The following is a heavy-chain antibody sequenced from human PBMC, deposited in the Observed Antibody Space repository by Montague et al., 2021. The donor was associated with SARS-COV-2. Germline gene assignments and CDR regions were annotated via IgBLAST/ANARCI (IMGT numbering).Heavy chain of an antibody. J-gene: IGHJ3*02. CDR2: IYWDDDK. Sequence: PALVKPTQTLTLTCTFSGFSLSTSGVGVGWIRQPPGKALEWLALIYWDDDKRYSPSLKSRLTITKNTSKNQVVLTMTNMDPVDTATYYCAHRRGLLLSDAFDIWGQGTVVTVSS. CDR3: AHRRGLLLSDAFDI. CDR1: GFSLSTSGVG. D-gene: IGHD1-26*01. V-gene: IGHV2-5*02.